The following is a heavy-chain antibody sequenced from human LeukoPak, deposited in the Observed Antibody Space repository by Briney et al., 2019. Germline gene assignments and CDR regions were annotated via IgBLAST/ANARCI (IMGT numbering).Heavy chain of an antibody. V-gene: IGHV3-66*03. Sequence: GGSLRLSCAGSGFSVSNYYMSWVRQAPGKGLEWVSLIRDSGATFYADSVKGRFTISRDNSKNTIYLQMNRLRVEDPGVYFGARERRVTQVGGDFASGGRGPKVTVSS. J-gene: IGHJ5*01. D-gene: IGHD3-16*01. CDR3: ARERRVTQVGGDFAS. CDR1: GFSVSNYY. CDR2: IRDSGAT.